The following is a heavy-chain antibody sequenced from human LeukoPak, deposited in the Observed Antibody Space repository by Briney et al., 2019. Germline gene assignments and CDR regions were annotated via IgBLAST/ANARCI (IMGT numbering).Heavy chain of an antibody. V-gene: IGHV4-4*07. CDR3: ARSTGYYDSSKGY. Sequence: SETLSLTCTVSGGSISSYHWSWIRQPAGKGLEWIGRIYTSGTNYNPSLKSRVTISVDTSKNQFSLKLSSVTAADTAVYYCARSTGYYDSSKGYWGQGTLVTVSS. D-gene: IGHD3-22*01. J-gene: IGHJ4*02. CDR1: GGSISSYH. CDR2: IYTSGT.